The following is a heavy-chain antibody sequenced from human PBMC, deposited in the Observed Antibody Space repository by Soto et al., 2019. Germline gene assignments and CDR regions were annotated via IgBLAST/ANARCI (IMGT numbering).Heavy chain of an antibody. CDR3: ARGPYSNYGLNYYYYGMDV. J-gene: IGHJ6*02. CDR2: INPNSGGT. V-gene: IGHV1-2*04. CDR1: GYTFTGYY. D-gene: IGHD4-4*01. Sequence: ASVKVSCKASGYTFTGYYMHWVRQAPGQGLEWMGWINPNSGGTNYAQKFQGWVTMTRDTSISTAYMGLSRLRSDDTAMYYCARGPYSNYGLNYYYYGMDVWGQGTTVTVSS.